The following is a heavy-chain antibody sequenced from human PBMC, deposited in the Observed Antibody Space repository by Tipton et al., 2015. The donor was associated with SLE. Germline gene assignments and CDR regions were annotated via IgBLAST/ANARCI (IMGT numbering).Heavy chain of an antibody. J-gene: IGHJ3*02. Sequence: TLSLTCTVSGGSISSSSYYWGWIRQPPGRGLEWIGSIYYSGSTYYNPSLKSRVTISVDTSKNQFSLKLSSVTAADTAVYYCASQKSIRGDAFDIRGQGTMVTVSS. CDR3: ASQKSIRGDAFDI. CDR2: IYYSGST. D-gene: IGHD3-16*01. V-gene: IGHV4-39*07. CDR1: GGSISSSSYY.